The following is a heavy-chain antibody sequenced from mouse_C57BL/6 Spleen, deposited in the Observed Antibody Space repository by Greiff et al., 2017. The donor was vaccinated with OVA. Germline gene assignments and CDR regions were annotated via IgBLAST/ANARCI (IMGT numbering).Heavy chain of an antibody. D-gene: IGHD2-5*01. CDR3: ASPSIVTTGYYSMDY. Sequence: VQLQQPGAELVKPGASVKLSCKASGYTFTSYWMHWVKQRPGQGLEWIGMIYPNSGSTNNNEKFKSKATLTVDKSSSTAYMQLSSLTSEDSAVXDCASPSIVTTGYYSMDYWGQGTSVTVSS. CDR2: IYPNSGST. CDR1: GYTFTSYW. V-gene: IGHV1-64*01. J-gene: IGHJ4*01.